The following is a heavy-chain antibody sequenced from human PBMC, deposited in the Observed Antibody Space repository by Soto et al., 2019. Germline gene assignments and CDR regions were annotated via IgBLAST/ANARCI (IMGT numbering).Heavy chain of an antibody. V-gene: IGHV3-48*03. D-gene: IGHD3-22*01. Sequence: PGGSLRLSCAASGFIFSRYEMNWVRQGPGKGLEWVSYINTRGNTIHYADSVKGRFTVSRDNAENSLYLQMNSLRAEDTAVYYCARDIDYYDSSGYQDYWGQGALVTVSS. CDR3: ARDIDYYDSSGYQDY. CDR2: INTRGNTI. CDR1: GFIFSRYE. J-gene: IGHJ4*02.